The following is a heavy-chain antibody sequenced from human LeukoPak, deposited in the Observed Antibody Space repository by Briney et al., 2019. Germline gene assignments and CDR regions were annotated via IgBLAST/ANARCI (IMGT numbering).Heavy chain of an antibody. D-gene: IGHD5-12*01. V-gene: IGHV3-53*01. CDR3: ARDGYGYNYMDV. J-gene: IGHJ6*03. CDR2: IYSGSTT. CDR1: GFSVSSNF. Sequence: PGGSLRLSCEVSGFSVSSNFMSWVRQAPGKGLEWVSVIYSGSTTYNADSVRGRFTISRDNSKNTLYLQMNSLRAEDTAVYYCARDGYGYNYMDVWGKGTTVTVSS.